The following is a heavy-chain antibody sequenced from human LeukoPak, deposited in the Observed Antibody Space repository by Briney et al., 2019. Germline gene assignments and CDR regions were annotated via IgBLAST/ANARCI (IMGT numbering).Heavy chain of an antibody. CDR1: GYTFTGYY. CDR2: INPNSGVT. D-gene: IGHD6-19*01. V-gene: IGHV1-2*02. Sequence: ASVKVSCKASGYTFTGYYMHWVRQAPGQGLEWMGWINPNSGVTNYAQTLQGRDTMTRDTTLSTAYMELSRLRSDDTAVYYCAHVIAVAGTTTDAFDIWGQGTMVTVSS. CDR3: AHVIAVAGTTTDAFDI. J-gene: IGHJ3*02.